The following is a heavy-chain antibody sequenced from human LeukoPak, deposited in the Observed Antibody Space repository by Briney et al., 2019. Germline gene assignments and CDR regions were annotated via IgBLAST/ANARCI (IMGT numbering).Heavy chain of an antibody. V-gene: IGHV3-7*01. D-gene: IGHD2-2*01. CDR3: ARPAYCSSTSCSGPSDY. CDR2: INQDESKK. CDR1: GFTFSNDW. Sequence: GGSLRLSCAASGFTFSNDWMCWVRQAPGKGLEWVANINQDESKKYYADSVKGRFTISRDNAKNSLYLQMNSLRAEDTAVYYCARPAYCSSTSCSGPSDYWGQGTLVTVSS. J-gene: IGHJ4*02.